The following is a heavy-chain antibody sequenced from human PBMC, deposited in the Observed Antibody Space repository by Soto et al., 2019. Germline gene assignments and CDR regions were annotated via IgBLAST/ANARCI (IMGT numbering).Heavy chain of an antibody. CDR2: ISSSSSTI. CDR1: GFTFSSYS. Sequence: GGSLRLSCAASGFTFSSYSMNWVRQAPGKGLEWVSYISSSSSTIYYADSVKGRFTISRDNAKNSLYLQMNSLRAEDTAVYYCAGGLFSYDSRGPGGYFVLWGGATLFPVS. V-gene: IGHV3-48*01. CDR3: AGGLFSYDSRGPGGYFVL. D-gene: IGHD3-22*01. J-gene: IGHJ2*01.